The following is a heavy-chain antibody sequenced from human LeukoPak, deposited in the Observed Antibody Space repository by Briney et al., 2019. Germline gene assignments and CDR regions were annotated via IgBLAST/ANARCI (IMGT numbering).Heavy chain of an antibody. D-gene: IGHD2-15*01. CDR1: GYTFTSYG. V-gene: IGHV1-18*01. CDR2: ISAYNGNT. CDR3: ARFYCSGGSCYRANWFDP. J-gene: IGHJ5*02. Sequence: ASVKVSCKASGYTFTSYGISWARQAPGQGLEWMGWISAYNGNTNYAQKLQGRVTMTTDTSTSTAYMELRSLRSDDTAVYYCARFYCSGGSCYRANWFDPWGQGTLVTVSS.